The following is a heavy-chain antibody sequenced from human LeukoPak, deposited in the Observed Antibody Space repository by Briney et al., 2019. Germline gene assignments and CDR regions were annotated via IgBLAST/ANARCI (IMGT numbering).Heavy chain of an antibody. Sequence: PSETLSLTCAVYGGSFSGYYRSWIRQPPGKGLEWIGEINHSGSTNYNPSLKSRVTISVDTSKNQFSLKLSSVTAADTAVYYCARRRGGYYYGSGSYVYWGQGTLVTVSS. V-gene: IGHV4-34*01. J-gene: IGHJ4*02. CDR1: GGSFSGYY. CDR2: INHSGST. CDR3: ARRRGGYYYGSGSYVY. D-gene: IGHD3-10*01.